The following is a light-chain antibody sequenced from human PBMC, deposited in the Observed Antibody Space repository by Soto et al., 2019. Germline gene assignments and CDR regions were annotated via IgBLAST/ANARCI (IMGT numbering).Light chain of an antibody. CDR1: SSDIGSYNL. Sequence: QSVLTQPASVSGSPGQSITISCTGTSSDIGSYNLVSWYQQHPGKAPKLMIYEGSNRPSGVSSRFSGSKSGNTASLTISGLQADDEGDYYCCSYAGSETLIFGVGTKLTVL. CDR2: EGS. J-gene: IGLJ2*01. CDR3: CSYAGSETLI. V-gene: IGLV2-23*01.